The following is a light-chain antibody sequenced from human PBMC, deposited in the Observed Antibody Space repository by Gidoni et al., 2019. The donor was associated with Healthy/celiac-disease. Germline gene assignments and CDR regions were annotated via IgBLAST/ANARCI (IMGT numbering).Light chain of an antibody. J-gene: IGKJ2*01. Sequence: EIVLTQSPATLSLSPGDRATRSCRGSQSVSSYLAWYPQKPGQAPRLLIYDASNRATGIPARFSGSGSGTDFSLTISSLEPEDFAVYYCQQRSNWPPYTFGQGTKLEIK. CDR3: QQRSNWPPYT. V-gene: IGKV3-11*01. CDR2: DAS. CDR1: QSVSSY.